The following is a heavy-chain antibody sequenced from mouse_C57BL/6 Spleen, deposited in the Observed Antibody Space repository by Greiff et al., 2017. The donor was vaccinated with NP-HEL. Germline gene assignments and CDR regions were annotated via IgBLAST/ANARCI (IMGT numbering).Heavy chain of an antibody. CDR3: ATTVVATLDFDV. Sequence: VQLQQSGAELVKPGASVKLSCTASGFNIKDYYMHWVKQRPEQGLEWIGRIDPEDGETKYAPKFQGKATITADTSSNTAYLQLSSLTSEDTAVDYCATTVVATLDFDVWGTGTTVTVSS. CDR1: GFNIKDYY. J-gene: IGHJ1*03. V-gene: IGHV14-2*01. CDR2: IDPEDGET. D-gene: IGHD1-1*01.